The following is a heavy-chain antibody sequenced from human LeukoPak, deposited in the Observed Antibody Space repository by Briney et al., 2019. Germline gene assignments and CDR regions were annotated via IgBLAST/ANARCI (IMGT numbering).Heavy chain of an antibody. J-gene: IGHJ4*02. CDR1: GYTFTNYD. V-gene: IGHV1-8*01. Sequence: ASVKVSCKTSGYTFTNYDINWVRQATGQGLEWMGWMSPNNGNTGYAQKFQGRVTMTRDTSINTAYTELSSLRSEDTAVYHCASNPPRTGDFNYWGQGALVTVSS. CDR3: ASNPPRTGDFNY. CDR2: MSPNNGNT. D-gene: IGHD7-27*01.